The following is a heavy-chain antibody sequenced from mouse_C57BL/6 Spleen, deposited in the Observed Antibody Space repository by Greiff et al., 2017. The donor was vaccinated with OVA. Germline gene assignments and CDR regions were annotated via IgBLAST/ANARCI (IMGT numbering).Heavy chain of an antibody. D-gene: IGHD1-1*01. Sequence: VQLQQSGAELVRPGASVTLSCKASGYTFTDYEMHWVKQTPVHGLEWIGAIDPETGGTAYNQKFQGKAILTADKSSSTAYMELRSLTSEDSAVYYCTSSNYYGSSFYFDYWGQGTTLTVSS. V-gene: IGHV1-15*01. CDR2: IDPETGGT. CDR1: GYTFTDYE. CDR3: TSSNYYGSSFYFDY. J-gene: IGHJ2*01.